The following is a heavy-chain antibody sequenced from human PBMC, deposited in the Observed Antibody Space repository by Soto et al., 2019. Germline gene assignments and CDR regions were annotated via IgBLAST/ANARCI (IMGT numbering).Heavy chain of an antibody. CDR3: AKDWGDYGDYGGAFDI. Sequence: EVQLVESGGGLVQPGRSLRLSCAASGFTFDDYAMHWVRQAPGKGLEWVSGISWNSGSIGYADSVKGRFTISRDNAKNSLYLQMNSLRAEDTALYYCAKDWGDYGDYGGAFDIWGQGTMVTVSS. V-gene: IGHV3-9*01. D-gene: IGHD4-17*01. CDR1: GFTFDDYA. CDR2: ISWNSGSI. J-gene: IGHJ3*02.